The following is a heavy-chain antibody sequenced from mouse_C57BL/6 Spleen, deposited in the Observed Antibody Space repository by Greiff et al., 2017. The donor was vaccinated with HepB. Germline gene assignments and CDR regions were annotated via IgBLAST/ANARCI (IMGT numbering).Heavy chain of an antibody. V-gene: IGHV1-64*01. J-gene: IGHJ2*01. D-gene: IGHD1-1*01. CDR1: GYTFTSYW. CDR3: AGYSNYYGSSTLDY. CDR2: IHPNSGST. Sequence: VQLQQPGAELVKPGASVKLSCKASGYTFTSYWMHWVKQRPGQGLEWIGMIHPNSGSTNYNEKFKSKATLTVDKSSSTAYMQLSSLTSEDSAVYYCAGYSNYYGSSTLDYWGQGTTLTVSS.